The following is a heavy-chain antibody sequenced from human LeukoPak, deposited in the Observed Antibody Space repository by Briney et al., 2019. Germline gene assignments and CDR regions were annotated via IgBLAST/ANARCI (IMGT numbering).Heavy chain of an antibody. J-gene: IGHJ4*02. CDR1: GLTFSSHW. CDR3: AKDVTIFGVVIPFDY. V-gene: IGHV3-74*01. D-gene: IGHD3-3*01. CDR2: ITNDGSST. Sequence: GGSLRLSCAASGLTFSSHWMHWVRQAPGKGLVWVSRITNDGSSTTYADSVKGRFTISRDNAKNMLYLQVNSLRAEDTAVYYCAKDVTIFGVVIPFDYWGQGTLVTVSS.